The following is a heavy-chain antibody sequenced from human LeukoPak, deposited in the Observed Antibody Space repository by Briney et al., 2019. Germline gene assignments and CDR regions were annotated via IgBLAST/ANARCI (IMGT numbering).Heavy chain of an antibody. Sequence: SGGSLRLSCAASGFTFSSYTMNWVRQAPGKGLEWVASISSSGSYIYYADSLKGRFTISRDNAKNSLYLQMNSLRPEDTAVYYCARPAGTGDFDYWGQGALVTVSS. CDR2: ISSSGSYI. D-gene: IGHD6-13*01. CDR3: ARPAGTGDFDY. J-gene: IGHJ4*02. CDR1: GFTFSSYT. V-gene: IGHV3-21*01.